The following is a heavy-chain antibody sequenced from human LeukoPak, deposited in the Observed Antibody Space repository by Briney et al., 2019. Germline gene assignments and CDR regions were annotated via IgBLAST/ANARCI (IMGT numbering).Heavy chain of an antibody. CDR1: GGSISSGDYY. CDR3: ARDSYGSGLNWFDP. CDR2: IYYSGST. D-gene: IGHD3-10*01. Sequence: SETLSLTCTVSGGSISSGDYYWSWIRQPPGKGLEWIGYIYYSGSTYYNPSLKSRVTISVDTSKNQFSLKLSSVTAADTAVYYCARDSYGSGLNWFDPWGQGTLVTVSS. J-gene: IGHJ5*02. V-gene: IGHV4-30-4*01.